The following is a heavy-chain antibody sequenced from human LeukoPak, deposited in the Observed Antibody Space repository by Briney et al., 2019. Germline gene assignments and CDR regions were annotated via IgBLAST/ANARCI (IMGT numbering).Heavy chain of an antibody. Sequence: SVKVSCKASGGTFSSYAISWVRQAPGQGLEWMGGIIPIFGTANYAQKFQGRVTITADESTSTAYMELSSLRSEDTAVYYCASWHYYDILTGYYGGYDYWGQGTLVTVSS. J-gene: IGHJ4*02. CDR3: ASWHYYDILTGYYGGYDY. CDR1: GGTFSSYA. D-gene: IGHD3-9*01. CDR2: IIPIFGTA. V-gene: IGHV1-69*13.